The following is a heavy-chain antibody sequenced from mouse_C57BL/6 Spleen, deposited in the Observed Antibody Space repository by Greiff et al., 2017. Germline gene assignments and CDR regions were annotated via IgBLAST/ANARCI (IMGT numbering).Heavy chain of an antibody. CDR3: AVYYGKGVYAMDY. V-gene: IGHV1-82*01. CDR1: GYAFSSSW. J-gene: IGHJ4*01. CDR2: IYPGDGDT. D-gene: IGHD2-1*01. Sequence: VKLVESGPELVKPGASVKISCKASGYAFSSSWMNWVKQRPGKGLEWIGRIYPGDGDTNYNGKFKGKATLTADKSSSTACMQLSSLTSEDSAVYFCAVYYGKGVYAMDYWGQGTSVTVSS.